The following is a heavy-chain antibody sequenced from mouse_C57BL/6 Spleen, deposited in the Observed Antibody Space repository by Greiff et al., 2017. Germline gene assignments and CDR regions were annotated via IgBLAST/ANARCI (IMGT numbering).Heavy chain of an antibody. Sequence: DVKLVESGGGLVQPKGSLKLSCAASGFTFNTYAMPWVRQAPGKGLEWVARISSKSSNYETYYADSVKDRFTISRDDSQSMLYLQMNNLKTEDTAMYDCEGESASYYYGTMLAYWGQGTLVTVSA. CDR3: EGESASYYYGTMLAY. V-gene: IGHV10-3*01. CDR1: GFTFNTYA. D-gene: IGHD1-1*01. J-gene: IGHJ3*01. CDR2: ISSKSSNYET.